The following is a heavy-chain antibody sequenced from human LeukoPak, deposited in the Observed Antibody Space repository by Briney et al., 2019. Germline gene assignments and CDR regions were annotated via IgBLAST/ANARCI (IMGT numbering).Heavy chain of an antibody. J-gene: IGHJ5*02. CDR1: GDSVSRNNAS. Sequence: SQTLSITCDISGDSVSRNNASWNWIRQSPSRGLEWLGRTYYRTKWYNDSAISVKSRITINPDTSKNQFSLQRISVTPEDTAVYYCARGASGWSVSLFDLWGQGTVVTVSS. CDR2: TYYRTKWYN. D-gene: IGHD6-13*01. V-gene: IGHV6-1*01. CDR3: ARGASGWSVSLFDL.